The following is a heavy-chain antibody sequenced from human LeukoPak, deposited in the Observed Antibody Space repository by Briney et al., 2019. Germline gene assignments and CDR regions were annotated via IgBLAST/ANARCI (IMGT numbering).Heavy chain of an antibody. CDR1: GGSISSSNYY. V-gene: IGHV4-39*01. Sequence: SETLSLTCTVSGGSISSSNYYWGWIRQPPGKGLEWIGSFYYSGDTYYNPSLKSRVTISVDTSKNQFSLKLSSVTAADTAVYYCARRAGSSSSYYYYYMDVWGKGTTVTVSS. CDR3: ARRAGSSSSYYYYYMDV. J-gene: IGHJ6*03. D-gene: IGHD6-13*01. CDR2: FYYSGDT.